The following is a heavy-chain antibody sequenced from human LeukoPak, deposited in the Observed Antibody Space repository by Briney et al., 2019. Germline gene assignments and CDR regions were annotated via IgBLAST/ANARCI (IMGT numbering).Heavy chain of an antibody. V-gene: IGHV4-38-2*02. Sequence: SETLSLTCTVSGYSISSGYFWGWIRQPPGKGLEWIGSIYHSGSTYYNPSLKSRVTISVDTSKNQFSLKLSSVTAADTAVYYCARRVSIAAARRYFDYWGQGTLVTVSS. CDR1: GYSISSGYF. CDR3: ARRVSIAAARRYFDY. D-gene: IGHD6-13*01. CDR2: IYHSGST. J-gene: IGHJ4*02.